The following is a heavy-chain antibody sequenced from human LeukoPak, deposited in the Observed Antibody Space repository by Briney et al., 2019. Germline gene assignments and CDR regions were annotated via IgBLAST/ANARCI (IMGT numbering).Heavy chain of an antibody. J-gene: IGHJ4*02. D-gene: IGHD7-27*01. CDR2: FDPEDGET. V-gene: IGHV1-24*01. Sequence: ASVKVSCKVSGYTLTELSMHWVRQAPGKGLEWMGGFDPEDGETIYAQKFQGRVTMTEDTSTDTAYMELSSLRPGDTAVYYCATVTGERRTRYYFDYWGQGTLVTVSS. CDR3: ATVTGERRTRYYFDY. CDR1: GYTLTELS.